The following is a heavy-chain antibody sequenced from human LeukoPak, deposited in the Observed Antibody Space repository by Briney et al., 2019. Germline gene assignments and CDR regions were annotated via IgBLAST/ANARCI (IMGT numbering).Heavy chain of an antibody. CDR2: VNSNSGAT. CDR3: ARASRAVAGDYYYWYMDV. Sequence: AAVKVSCKASEYAFTDYYMQWVRQAPGQGLEWMGWVNSNSGATDYAQKFQGRVTMTRDTSISTAYMDLSRLRSDDTAVYYCARASRAVAGDYYYWYMDVWGKGTTVTVSS. D-gene: IGHD2-15*01. J-gene: IGHJ6*03. CDR1: EYAFTDYY. V-gene: IGHV1-2*02.